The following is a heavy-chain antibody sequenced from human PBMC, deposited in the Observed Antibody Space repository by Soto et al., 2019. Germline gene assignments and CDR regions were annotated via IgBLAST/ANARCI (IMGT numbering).Heavy chain of an antibody. CDR1: GGSISSGGYY. Sequence: SETLSLTCTVSGGSISSGGYYWSWIRQHPGKGLEWIGYIYYSGSTNYNPSLKSRVTISVDTSKNQFSLKLSSVTAADTAVYYCARGGGIYCSSTSCYGSYYFDYWGQGTLVTVS. CDR2: IYYSGST. V-gene: IGHV4-61*08. CDR3: ARGGGIYCSSTSCYGSYYFDY. J-gene: IGHJ4*02. D-gene: IGHD2-2*01.